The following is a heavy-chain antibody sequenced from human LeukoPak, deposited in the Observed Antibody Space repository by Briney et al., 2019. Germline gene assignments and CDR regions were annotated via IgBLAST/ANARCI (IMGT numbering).Heavy chain of an antibody. V-gene: IGHV3-74*01. CDR2: INSDGSST. Sequence: GGSLRLSCAASGFTFSSYWMHWVRQAPGKGLVWVSRINSDGSSTSYADSVKGRFTISRDNAKNTLYLQMNSLRAEDTAVYYCAKGITMVRGVIPDYWGQGTLVTVSS. J-gene: IGHJ4*02. CDR1: GFTFSSYW. D-gene: IGHD3-10*01. CDR3: AKGITMVRGVIPDY.